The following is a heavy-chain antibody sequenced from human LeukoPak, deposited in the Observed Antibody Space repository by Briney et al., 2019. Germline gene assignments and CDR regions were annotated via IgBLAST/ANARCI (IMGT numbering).Heavy chain of an antibody. D-gene: IGHD3-22*01. CDR1: GGTFSSYA. V-gene: IGHV1-69*13. CDR2: IIPISGTA. J-gene: IGHJ4*02. CDR3: ARDYYDSSGYYQFDY. Sequence: ASVKVSCKASGGTFSSYAISWVRQAPGQGLKWMGGIIPISGTANYAQKFQGRVTITADESTSTAYMELSSLRSEDTAVYYCARDYYDSSGYYQFDYWGQGTLVTVSS.